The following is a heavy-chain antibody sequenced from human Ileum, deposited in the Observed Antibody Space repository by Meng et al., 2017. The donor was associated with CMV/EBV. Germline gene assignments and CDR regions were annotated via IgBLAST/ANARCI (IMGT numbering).Heavy chain of an antibody. J-gene: IGHJ4*02. V-gene: IGHV7-4-1*02. Sequence: CKASGYTFTRYNINWVRQAPGQWLEWMGYINPNTGNPTYVQGFTGRFVFSLDTSVSTAYLQISSLKAEDTAVYYCATGSVAADGKGYWGQGTLVTVS. CDR3: ATGSVAADGKGY. D-gene: IGHD6-13*01. CDR2: INPNTGNP. CDR1: GYTFTRYN.